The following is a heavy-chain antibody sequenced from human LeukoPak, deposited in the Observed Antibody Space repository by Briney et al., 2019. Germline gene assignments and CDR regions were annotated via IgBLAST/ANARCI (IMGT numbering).Heavy chain of an antibody. CDR1: GGSISSGDYF. J-gene: IGHJ4*02. CDR3: ARGPDTAMVHFDY. D-gene: IGHD5-18*01. V-gene: IGHV4-30-4*08. CDR2: IYYSGST. Sequence: SSETLSLTCTVSGGSISSGDYFWSWIRQPPGKGLEWIGYIYYSGSTYYNPSLKSRVTISVDTSKHQFSLKLSSVTAADTAVHYCARGPDTAMVHFDYWGQGTLVTVSS.